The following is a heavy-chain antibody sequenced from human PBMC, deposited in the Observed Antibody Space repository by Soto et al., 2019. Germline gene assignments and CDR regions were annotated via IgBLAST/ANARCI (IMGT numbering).Heavy chain of an antibody. D-gene: IGHD2-2*01. CDR1: GYSFTSYL. J-gene: IGHJ5*02. CDR2: IDPSDSYT. V-gene: IGHV5-10-1*01. Sequence: PGESLQISFKGSGYSFTSYLISWVRQMPVKGLEWMGRIDPSDSYTNYSPSFQGHVTISADKSISTAYLQWSSLKASDTAMYYCARQRSSWPYNLFDPCGQGTLVTVSS. CDR3: ARQRSSWPYNLFDP.